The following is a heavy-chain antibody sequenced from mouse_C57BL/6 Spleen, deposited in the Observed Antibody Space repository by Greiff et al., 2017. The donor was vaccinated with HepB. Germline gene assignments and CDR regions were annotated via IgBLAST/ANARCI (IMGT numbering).Heavy chain of an antibody. CDR3: ARGDYGHFDY. J-gene: IGHJ2*01. Sequence: VQLQQSGAELVKPGASVKMSCKASGYTFTSYWITWVKQRPGQGLEWIGDIYPGSGSTNYNEKFKSKATLTVDTSSSTAYMQLSSLTSEDAAVYYCARGDYGHFDYWGQGTTLTVSS. CDR1: GYTFTSYW. D-gene: IGHD1-1*01. V-gene: IGHV1-55*01. CDR2: IYPGSGST.